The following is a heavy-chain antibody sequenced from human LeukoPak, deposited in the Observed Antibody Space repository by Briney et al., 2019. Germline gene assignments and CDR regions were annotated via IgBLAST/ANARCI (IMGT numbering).Heavy chain of an antibody. V-gene: IGHV4-4*09. CDR3: AGRGHRYSRD. J-gene: IGHJ1*01. CDR1: GDSLSSGY. Sequence: PSETLSLTCTVSGDSLSSGYWTWIRQSPGKGLEWIGYISDSGITDYNPSLKSRLTISVDTSNNQFSLNLNSVTAADTAVYYCAGRGHRYSRDWGQGILVTVSS. D-gene: IGHD2-15*01. CDR2: ISDSGIT.